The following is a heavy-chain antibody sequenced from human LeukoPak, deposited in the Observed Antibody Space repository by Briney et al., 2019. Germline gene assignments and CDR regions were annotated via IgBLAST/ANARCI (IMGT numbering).Heavy chain of an antibody. D-gene: IGHD3-10*01. Sequence: ASVKVSCKASGYTFTSYDINWVRQATGQGLEWMGWMNPNSGNTGYAQKFQGRVTMTRNTSISTAYMELSSLRSEDTAVYYCARGRFKRITMVRGVIIRGGYYFDYWGQGTLVTVSS. V-gene: IGHV1-8*01. CDR2: MNPNSGNT. J-gene: IGHJ4*02. CDR1: GYTFTSYD. CDR3: ARGRFKRITMVRGVIIRGGYYFDY.